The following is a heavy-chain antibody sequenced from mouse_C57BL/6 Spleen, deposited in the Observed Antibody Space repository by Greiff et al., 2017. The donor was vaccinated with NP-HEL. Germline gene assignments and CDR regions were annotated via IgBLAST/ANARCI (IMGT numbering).Heavy chain of an antibody. V-gene: IGHV1-64*01. Sequence: VQLQQPGAELVKPGASVKLSCKASGYTFTSYWMHWVKQRPGQGLEWIGMIHPNSGSTNYNEKFKSKATLTVDKSSSTAYMQLSSLTSEDSAVYYCARSTTIVAQDYWRQDTTLTVSS. CDR2: IHPNSGST. CDR3: ARSTTIVAQDY. D-gene: IGHD1-1*01. J-gene: IGHJ2*01. CDR1: GYTFTSYW.